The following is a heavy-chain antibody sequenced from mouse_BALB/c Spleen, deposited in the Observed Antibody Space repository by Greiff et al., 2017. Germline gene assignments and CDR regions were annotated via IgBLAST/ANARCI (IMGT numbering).Heavy chain of an antibody. CDR2: ISYSGST. Sequence: EVMLVESGPSLVKPSQTLSLTCSVTGDSITSGYWNWIRKFPGNKLEYMGYISYSGSTYYNPSLKSRISITRDTSKNQYYLQLNSVTTEDTATYYCARCGMVTTWMDYWGQGTSVTVSS. J-gene: IGHJ4*01. V-gene: IGHV3-8*02. CDR1: GDSITSGY. D-gene: IGHD2-1*01. CDR3: ARCGMVTTWMDY.